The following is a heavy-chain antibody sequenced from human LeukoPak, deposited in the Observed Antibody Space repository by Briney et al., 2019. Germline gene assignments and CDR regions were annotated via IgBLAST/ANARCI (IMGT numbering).Heavy chain of an antibody. D-gene: IGHD3-10*01. Sequence: PSQTLSLTCTVPGGSISSGSYYWSWIRQPAGKGLEWIGRIYTSGSTNYNPSLKSRVTISVDTSKNQFSLKLSSVTAADTAVYYCAREMVMVRRVEPFDYWGQGTLVTVSS. J-gene: IGHJ4*02. CDR3: AREMVMVRRVEPFDY. V-gene: IGHV4-61*02. CDR2: IYTSGST. CDR1: GGSISSGSYY.